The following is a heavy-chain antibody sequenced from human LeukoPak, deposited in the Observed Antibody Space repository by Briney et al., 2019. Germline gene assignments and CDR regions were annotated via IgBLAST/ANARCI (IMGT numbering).Heavy chain of an antibody. Sequence: QPGGSLRLSCAASGFTFSSYAMSCVRQAPGKGLEWVSAISGSGGSTYYADSVKGRFTISRDNSKNTLYLQMNSLRAEDTAVYYCAKVINSGYYYYFDYWGQGTLVTVSS. CDR3: AKVINSGYYYYFDY. J-gene: IGHJ4*02. V-gene: IGHV3-23*01. CDR2: ISGSGGST. CDR1: GFTFSSYA. D-gene: IGHD3-22*01.